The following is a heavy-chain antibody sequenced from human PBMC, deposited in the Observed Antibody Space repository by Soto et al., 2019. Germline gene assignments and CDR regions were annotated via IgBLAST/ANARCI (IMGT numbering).Heavy chain of an antibody. D-gene: IGHD2-15*01. CDR1: GYTFTSYG. V-gene: IGHV1-18*04. CDR2: ISAYNGNT. CDR3: AIEGRLGYCSGGSCYSDY. J-gene: IGHJ4*02. Sequence: ASVKFSCKASGYTFTSYGISWVRQAPGQGLEWMGWISAYNGNTNYAQKLQGRVTMTTDTSTSTAYMELRSLRSDDTAVYYCAIEGRLGYCSGGSCYSDYWGQGTLVTVSS.